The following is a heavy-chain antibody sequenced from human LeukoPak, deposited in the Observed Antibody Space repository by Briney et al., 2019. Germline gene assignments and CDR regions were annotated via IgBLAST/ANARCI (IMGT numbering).Heavy chain of an antibody. V-gene: IGHV3-30*18. CDR1: GFTFRTYG. CDR2: ISYDGSNE. CDR3: AKSRVRGVYYFDY. Sequence: GGSLRLSCAASGFTFRTYGMNWVRQAPGKGLEWVAIISYDGSNENYADSVKGRFTISRDNSKNTLYLQMNSLRAEDSAVYYCAKSRVRGVYYFDYWGQGTLVTVSS. D-gene: IGHD3-10*02. J-gene: IGHJ4*02.